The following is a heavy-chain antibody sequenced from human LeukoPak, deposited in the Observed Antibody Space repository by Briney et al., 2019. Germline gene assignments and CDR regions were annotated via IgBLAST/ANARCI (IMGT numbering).Heavy chain of an antibody. CDR2: ISGYNGNT. J-gene: IGHJ4*02. D-gene: IGHD2-2*01. V-gene: IGHV1-18*01. CDR1: GYTFTSYG. CDR3: ARQGVVVPAAMPVPPFWD. Sequence: ASVKVSCKASGYTFTSYGISWVRQAPGQGLEWMGWISGYNGNTNYAQKLQGRVAMTTDTSTSTAYMELRSLRSDDTAVYYCARQGVVVPAAMPVPPFWDWGQGTLVTVSS.